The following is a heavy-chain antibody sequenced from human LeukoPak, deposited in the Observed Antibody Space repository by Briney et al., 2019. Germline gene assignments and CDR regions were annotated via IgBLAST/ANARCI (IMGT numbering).Heavy chain of an antibody. Sequence: ASVKVSCKVSGYSFTGSYMHWVRQAPGRGLEWMGRINPNTGGTLYAQSFQGRVTMTRDTSIITVYMELTRLTSDDTAVYYCTREEDTALVNDWFDPWGQGTLVTVSS. CDR1: GYSFTGSY. D-gene: IGHD5-18*01. CDR2: INPNTGGT. V-gene: IGHV1-2*06. CDR3: TREEDTALVNDWFDP. J-gene: IGHJ5*02.